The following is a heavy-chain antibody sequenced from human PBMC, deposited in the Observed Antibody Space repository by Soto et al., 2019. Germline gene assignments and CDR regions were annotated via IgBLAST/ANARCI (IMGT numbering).Heavy chain of an antibody. CDR2: ISGDGVTT. D-gene: IGHD3-9*01. J-gene: IGHJ4*02. V-gene: IGHV3-74*01. Sequence: EVQLVESGGDLVQRGGSLRLSCAASGFPSSSYWMHWVRHTPGKGLDWVARISGDGVTTYYADSVTGRFTVSRDNAKNALSLQISGLRAEDTAVYYCAREYYGLLTGYYTDYWGQGTLVSVSS. CDR1: GFPSSSYW. CDR3: AREYYGLLTGYYTDY.